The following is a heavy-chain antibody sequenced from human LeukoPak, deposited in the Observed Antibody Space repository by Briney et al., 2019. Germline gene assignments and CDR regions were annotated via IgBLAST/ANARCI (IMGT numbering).Heavy chain of an antibody. Sequence: SETLSLTCTVSGGSLSSYYWSWIRQPPGKGLEWIGYIYYSGNTNYNPSLKSRVTISVDTSKNQFSLKLSSVTAADTAVYYCARHLGYCSSTSCYPWFDPWGQGTLVTVSS. J-gene: IGHJ5*02. CDR1: GGSLSSYY. D-gene: IGHD2-2*01. CDR3: ARHLGYCSSTSCYPWFDP. V-gene: IGHV4-59*01. CDR2: IYYSGNT.